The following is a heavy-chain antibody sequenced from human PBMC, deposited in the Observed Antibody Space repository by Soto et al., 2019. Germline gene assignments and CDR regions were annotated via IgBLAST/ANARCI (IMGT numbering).Heavy chain of an antibody. D-gene: IGHD1-26*01. CDR3: AGSGSLGYYYGMDV. CDR2: ISSSGSTI. V-gene: IGHV3-48*03. CDR1: GSTFSSYE. Sequence: GGSLRLSCAASGSTFSSYEMNWVRQAPGKGLEWVSYISSSGSTIYYADSVKGRFTISRDNAKNSLYLQMNSLRAEDTAVYYCAGSGSLGYYYGMDVWGQGTTVTVSS. J-gene: IGHJ6*02.